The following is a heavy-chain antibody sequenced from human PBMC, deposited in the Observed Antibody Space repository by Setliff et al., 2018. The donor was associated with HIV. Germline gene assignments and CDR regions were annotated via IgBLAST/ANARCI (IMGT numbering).Heavy chain of an antibody. CDR3: ARRGDFFYYAMDV. J-gene: IGHJ6*02. CDR2: IYYNGNA. Sequence: PSETLSLTCAVSGGSMRSSGYSWTWIRQAPGKGLEWVGYIYYNGNAYYNPSLKSRVTISVDRSKNQFSLKLSSVTAADTAVYYCARRGDFFYYAMDVWGQGTTVT. CDR1: GGSMRSSGYS. V-gene: IGHV4-30-2*01.